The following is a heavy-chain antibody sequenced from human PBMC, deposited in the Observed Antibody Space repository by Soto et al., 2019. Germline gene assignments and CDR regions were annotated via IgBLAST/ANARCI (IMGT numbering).Heavy chain of an antibody. J-gene: IGHJ5*02. V-gene: IGHV4-34*01. CDR1: GGSFSGYY. CDR2: INHSGST. CDR3: ARGGCSGGSCYGVDWFDP. Sequence: QVQLQQWGAGLLKPSETLSLTCAVYGGSFSGYYWSWIRQPPGKGLEWIGEINHSGSTNYNPSLKSRVTISVDTSKNQFSLELSSGTAADTAVYYCARGGCSGGSCYGVDWFDPWGQGTLVTVSS. D-gene: IGHD2-15*01.